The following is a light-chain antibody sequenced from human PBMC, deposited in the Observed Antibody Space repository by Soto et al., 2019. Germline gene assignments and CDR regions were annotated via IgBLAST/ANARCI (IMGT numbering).Light chain of an antibody. Sequence: AIRITQSQSSFSASTGDRVTITCRPSQGISSYLAWYQQKPGNAPKLLIYAASTLQSGVPSRFSGSGSGTDFTLTISCLQSEDFATYYCQQYYSYPRTFGQGTKVDIK. J-gene: IGKJ1*01. V-gene: IGKV1-8*01. CDR3: QQYYSYPRT. CDR2: AAS. CDR1: QGISSY.